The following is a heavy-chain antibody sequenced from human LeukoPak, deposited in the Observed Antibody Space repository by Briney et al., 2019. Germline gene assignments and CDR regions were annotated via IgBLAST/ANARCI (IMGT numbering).Heavy chain of an antibody. CDR1: GGSFSGYY. V-gene: IGHV4-34*01. D-gene: IGHD3-16*01. J-gene: IGHJ4*02. Sequence: SETLSLTCVVYGGSFSGYYWSWIRQPPGKGLEWIGEIKDSGNTNYNPSLKSRVIMSVATSKNQFSLPLSSVTAAHTAVYSSARAFGIQSNYWGQGALVPVSS. CDR3: ARAFGIQSNY. CDR2: IKDSGNT.